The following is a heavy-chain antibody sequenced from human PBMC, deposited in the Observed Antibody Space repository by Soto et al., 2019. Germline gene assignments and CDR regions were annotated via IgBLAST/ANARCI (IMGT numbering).Heavy chain of an antibody. CDR3: ARRASAYYDSSGYYPAYYYYYGMDV. Sequence: SSETLSLTCTVSGGSISSSSYYWGWIRQPPGKGLEWIGSIYYSGSTYYNPSLKSRVTISVDTSKNQFSLKLSSVTAADTAVYYCARRASAYYDSSGYYPAYYYYYGMDVWGQGTTVTVSS. CDR2: IYYSGST. D-gene: IGHD3-22*01. V-gene: IGHV4-39*01. CDR1: GGSISSSSYY. J-gene: IGHJ6*02.